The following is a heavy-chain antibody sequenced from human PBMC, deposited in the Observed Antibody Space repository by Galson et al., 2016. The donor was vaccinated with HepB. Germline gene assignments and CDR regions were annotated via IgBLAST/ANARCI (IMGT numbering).Heavy chain of an antibody. D-gene: IGHD4-17*01. J-gene: IGHJ6*03. CDR1: GGSFSGYY. CDR2: INHSGST. Sequence: ETLSLTCAVYGGSFSGYYWSWIRQPPGKGLEWIGEINHSGSTNYNPSLKSRVTITVDTSKNQFSLKLSSVTAADTAVYYCARGDNPDYGDYASAYYYMDVWGKGTTVTVS. CDR3: ARGDNPDYGDYASAYYYMDV. V-gene: IGHV4-34*01.